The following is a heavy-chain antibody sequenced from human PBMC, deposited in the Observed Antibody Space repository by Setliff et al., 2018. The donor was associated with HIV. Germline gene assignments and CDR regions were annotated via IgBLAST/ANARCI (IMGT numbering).Heavy chain of an antibody. Sequence: GGSLRLSCAASGFAFSTFDMNWVRQSPEKGLEWVSAVSPGGDTTYYADAVKGRFTISRDNAKNSLYLQMNSLRAEDTAVYYCARDNWDSGSYYGYYYYMDVWGKGTTVTVSS. D-gene: IGHD1-26*01. CDR1: GFAFSTFD. CDR2: VSPGGDTT. V-gene: IGHV3-48*04. J-gene: IGHJ6*03. CDR3: ARDNWDSGSYYGYYYYMDV.